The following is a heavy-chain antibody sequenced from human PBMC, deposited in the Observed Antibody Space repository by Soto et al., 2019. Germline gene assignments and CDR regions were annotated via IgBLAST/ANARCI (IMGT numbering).Heavy chain of an antibody. CDR3: AKGEDYYGSGADYYYYYYGMDV. CDR2: ISGSGGST. D-gene: IGHD3-10*01. V-gene: IGHV3-23*01. J-gene: IGHJ6*02. CDR1: GFTFSSYA. Sequence: GGSLRLSCAASGFTFSSYAMSWVRQAPGKGLEWVSAISGSGGSTYYADSVEGRFTISRDNSKNTLYLQMNSLRAEDTAVYYCAKGEDYYGSGADYYYYYYGMDVWGQGTTVTVSS.